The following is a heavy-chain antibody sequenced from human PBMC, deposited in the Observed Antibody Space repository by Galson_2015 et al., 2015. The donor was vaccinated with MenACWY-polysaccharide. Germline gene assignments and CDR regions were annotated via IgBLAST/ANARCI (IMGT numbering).Heavy chain of an antibody. Sequence: SVKVSCKASGYTFTSYGISWVRQAPGQGLEWMGWTSAYNGNTNYAQKLQGRVTITADESTSTAYMELSSLRSEDTAVYYCARDWFPGQGGENWFDPWGQGTLVTVSS. V-gene: IGHV1-18*01. D-gene: IGHD3-16*01. CDR1: GYTFTSYG. J-gene: IGHJ5*02. CDR3: ARDWFPGQGGENWFDP. CDR2: TSAYNGNT.